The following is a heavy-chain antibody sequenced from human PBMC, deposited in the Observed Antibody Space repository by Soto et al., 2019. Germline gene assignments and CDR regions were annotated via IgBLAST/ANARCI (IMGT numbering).Heavy chain of an antibody. CDR1: GFRFSDYY. CDR2: SRNKANSYTT. Sequence: GGSLRLSCAASGFRFSDYYMDWVRQAPGKGLEWVGRSRNKANSYTTQYAASVKGRFIISRDDSNDSTHLQMNSLKTDDTAVYYCARASGGFHSTGFYYFALWGQGTLVTVSS. CDR3: ARASGGFHSTGFYYFAL. J-gene: IGHJ4*02. D-gene: IGHD3-22*01. V-gene: IGHV3-72*01.